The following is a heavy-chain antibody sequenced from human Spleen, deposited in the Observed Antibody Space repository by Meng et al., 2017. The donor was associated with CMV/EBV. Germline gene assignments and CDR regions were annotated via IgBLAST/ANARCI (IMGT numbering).Heavy chain of an antibody. D-gene: IGHD2-2*01. CDR2: VYYSGTT. CDR1: GGSISGYF. Sequence: SETLSLTCTVSGGSISGYFWSWIRQPPGKGLEWIGYVYYSGTTNYNPSLKSRVTISVDTSKNQFSLKLSSVTAADTAVYYCARGYCSSTSCYRQFDPWGQGTLVTVSS. V-gene: IGHV4-59*01. J-gene: IGHJ5*02. CDR3: ARGYCSSTSCYRQFDP.